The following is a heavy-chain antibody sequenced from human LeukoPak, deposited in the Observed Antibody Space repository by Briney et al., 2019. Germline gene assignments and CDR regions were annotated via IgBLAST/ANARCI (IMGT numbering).Heavy chain of an antibody. V-gene: IGHV3-74*01. D-gene: IGHD2-15*01. J-gene: IGHJ5*02. CDR3: VRASLQVVSRFDP. CDR1: GFTFSNYW. CDR2: INTDGSST. Sequence: PGGSLRLSSAASGFTFSNYWMHWVRHAPGKGLVWVARINTDGSSTTYADSVRGRFTISRDNAKNTLYLQMKSLRAEHTAVYYCVRASLQVVSRFDPWGQGTLVTVSS.